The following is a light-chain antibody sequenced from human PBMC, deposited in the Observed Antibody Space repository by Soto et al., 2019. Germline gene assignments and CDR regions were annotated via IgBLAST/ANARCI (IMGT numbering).Light chain of an antibody. Sequence: QAVVTQPPSASGTPGQRVTISCSGSSSNIGTNYVYWFQHLPGTAPKLLIYWNNRRPSGVPDPFSGSKSGTSASLAISGLRSEDEADYYCAAWDDSLGGLFGGGTKLTVL. CDR1: SSNIGTNY. V-gene: IGLV1-47*01. J-gene: IGLJ3*02. CDR3: AAWDDSLGGL. CDR2: WNN.